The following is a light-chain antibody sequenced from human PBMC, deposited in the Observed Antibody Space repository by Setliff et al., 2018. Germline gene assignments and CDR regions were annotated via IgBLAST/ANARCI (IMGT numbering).Light chain of an antibody. CDR3: SSYAGTNNPYV. CDR1: SRDVGSSTF. CDR2: EIS. Sequence: QSALTQPPSASGSPGQSLIISCTGTSRDVGSSTFVSWYQQHPGKAPKLLIYEISKRPSGVPDRFSGSKSGNTASLTVPGLQAEDEADYYCSSYAGTNNPYVFGSGTKVTVL. V-gene: IGLV2-8*01. J-gene: IGLJ1*01.